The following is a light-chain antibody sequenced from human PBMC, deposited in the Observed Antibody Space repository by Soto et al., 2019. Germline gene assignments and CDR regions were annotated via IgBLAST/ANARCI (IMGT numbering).Light chain of an antibody. CDR2: DAS. J-gene: IGKJ5*01. V-gene: IGKV3-11*01. Sequence: EVVLTQSPATLSLSPGESATLSCRASQSLNTYLAWYQQKPGQAPRLLIYDASNRATGIPARFSGSGSGTDFTLTISSLEPEDFAVYYCQQRSNWPTFGQGTRLEIK. CDR1: QSLNTY. CDR3: QQRSNWPT.